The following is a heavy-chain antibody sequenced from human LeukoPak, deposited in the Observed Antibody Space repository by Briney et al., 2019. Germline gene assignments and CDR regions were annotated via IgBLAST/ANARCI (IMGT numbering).Heavy chain of an antibody. V-gene: IGHV3-23*01. CDR2: ISPSGDTT. CDR3: AKIPKGGYFDY. Sequence: GGSLRLSCAASGFTFNNYAMNWVRQAPGKGLEWVSHISPSGDTTYYADSVRGRFTISRDSSKNTLSLQMNSLRAEDTAVYYCAKIPKGGYFDYWGQGTLVTVSS. CDR1: GFTFNNYA. J-gene: IGHJ4*02. D-gene: IGHD2-2*01.